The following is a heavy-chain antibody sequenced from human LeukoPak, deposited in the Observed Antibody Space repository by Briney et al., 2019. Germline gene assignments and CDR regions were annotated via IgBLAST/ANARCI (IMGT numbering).Heavy chain of an antibody. D-gene: IGHD2-21*02. V-gene: IGHV3-33*08. CDR2: IWYDGSNK. CDR1: GFTFSRHG. J-gene: IGHJ4*02. Sequence: PGRSLRLSCAPSGFTFSRHGMHWVRQAPGKGLEWVTIIWYDGSNKYYADSVKGRFIISRDNSKNTLYLQMSSLRAEDTAVYYCATVRGCGGDCYYLDYWGQGTLVTVSS. CDR3: ATVRGCGGDCYYLDY.